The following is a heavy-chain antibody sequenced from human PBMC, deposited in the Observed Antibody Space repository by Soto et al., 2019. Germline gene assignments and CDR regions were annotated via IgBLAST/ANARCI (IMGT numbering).Heavy chain of an antibody. CDR2: ISGGGGST. J-gene: IGHJ6*02. Sequence: PGGSLRLSCAASGFTFSTYAMNWVRQAPGKGLEWVSAISGGGGSTYYADSVKGRVTISRDNSKNTLYLQMNSLRAEDTAVYYCAKVSLGALTFTDYYYYGLDVWGQGTTGTV. CDR1: GFTFSTYA. CDR3: AKVSLGALTFTDYYYYGLDV. V-gene: IGHV3-23*01. D-gene: IGHD1-26*01.